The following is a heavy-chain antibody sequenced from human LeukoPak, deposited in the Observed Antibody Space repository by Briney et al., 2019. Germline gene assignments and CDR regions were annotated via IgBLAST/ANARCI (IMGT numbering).Heavy chain of an antibody. V-gene: IGHV1-18*01. D-gene: IGHD2-21*02. CDR3: ARESLAYCGGGCRPPPDY. CDR1: GYTFTSYG. Sequence: ASVKVSCKASGYTFTSYGISWVRQAPGQGLEWMGWISAYNGNTNYAQKLRGRVTMTTDTSTSTAYMELRSLRSDDTAVYYCARESLAYCGGGCRPPPDYWGQGTLVTVPS. J-gene: IGHJ4*02. CDR2: ISAYNGNT.